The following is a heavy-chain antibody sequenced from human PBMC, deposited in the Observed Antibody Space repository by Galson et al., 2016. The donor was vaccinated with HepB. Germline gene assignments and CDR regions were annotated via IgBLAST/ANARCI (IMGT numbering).Heavy chain of an antibody. Sequence: SLRLSCAASGFTFSTYTMNWVRQAPGKGLEWVSYISSSSGTIYYVDSVTGRFTISRDNAKNSLYLQMNRLRDEDTAVYFCARATDVPSGYRGGIFDMWGQGTVVTVSS. V-gene: IGHV3-48*02. CDR3: ARATDVPSGYRGGIFDM. J-gene: IGHJ3*02. CDR1: GFTFSTYT. D-gene: IGHD6-13*01. CDR2: ISSSSGTI.